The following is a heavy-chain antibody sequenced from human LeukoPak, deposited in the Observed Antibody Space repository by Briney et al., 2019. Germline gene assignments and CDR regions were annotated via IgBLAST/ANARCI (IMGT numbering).Heavy chain of an antibody. Sequence: PGGSLRLSCAAPGFTFSSYAMSWVRQVPGKGLEWVSAISGSGGSTYYADSVKGRFTISRDNSKNTLYLQMNSLRAEDTAVYYCAKDDLWLPSWGWGQGTLVTVSS. J-gene: IGHJ4*02. D-gene: IGHD3-22*01. CDR3: AKDDLWLPSWG. CDR1: GFTFSSYA. CDR2: ISGSGGST. V-gene: IGHV3-23*01.